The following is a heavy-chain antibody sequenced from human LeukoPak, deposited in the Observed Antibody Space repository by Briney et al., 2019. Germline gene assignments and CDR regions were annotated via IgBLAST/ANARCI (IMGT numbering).Heavy chain of an antibody. V-gene: IGHV5-51*01. CDR1: GYSFTSYW. CDR3: ATQHPYCSGGSCYLVGY. Sequence: GESLKISCKGSGYSFTSYWIGWARQMPGKGLGWMGIIYPGDSDARDSPSFQGQVTISADKSITTAYLQWSSLKASDTAMYYCATQHPYCSGGSCYLVGYWGQGTLVTVSS. D-gene: IGHD2-15*01. CDR2: IYPGDSDA. J-gene: IGHJ4*02.